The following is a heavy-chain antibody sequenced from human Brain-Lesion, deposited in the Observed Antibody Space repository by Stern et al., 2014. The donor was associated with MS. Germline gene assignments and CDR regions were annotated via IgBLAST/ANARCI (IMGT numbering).Heavy chain of an antibody. Sequence: VQLVESGPGLVKPSETLSLTCTVSGGSISSNTYYWAWIRQPPGKGLEWIGNIYYSGFTYYNPSLKSRVTISVDMSKNQFSLKLSSVTAADTAIYYCARHDSVPRTSQLYSARDRGPGYFDYWGQGTLVTVSS. D-gene: IGHD1-26*01. J-gene: IGHJ4*02. CDR1: GGSISSNTYY. CDR3: ARHDSVPRTSQLYSARDRGPGYFDY. V-gene: IGHV4-39*01. CDR2: IYYSGFT.